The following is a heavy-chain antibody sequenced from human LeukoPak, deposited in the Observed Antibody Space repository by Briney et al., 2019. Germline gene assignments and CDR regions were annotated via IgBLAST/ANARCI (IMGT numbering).Heavy chain of an antibody. CDR2: IYYSGST. CDR3: ARDIGAGFGFIGVYDY. V-gene: IGHV4-59*01. Sequence: SETLSLTCTVSGGSISSYYWSWIRQPPGKGLEWIGYIYYSGSTYYNPSLKSRVTISVDTSKNQFSLKLSSVTAADTAVYYCARDIGAGFGFIGVYDYWGQGTLVTVSS. CDR1: GGSISSYY. D-gene: IGHD3-10*01. J-gene: IGHJ4*02.